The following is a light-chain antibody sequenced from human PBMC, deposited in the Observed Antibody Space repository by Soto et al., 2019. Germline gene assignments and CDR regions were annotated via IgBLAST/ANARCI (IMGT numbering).Light chain of an antibody. CDR3: QHYNGTPST. CDR1: QSINNY. J-gene: IGKJ1*01. V-gene: IGKV1-9*01. CDR2: AAS. Sequence: DIQFTQCPSFLSASLGYRVTIICRASQSINNYFAWYQQKPGKAPRLLIYAASTMTGGIPARFSGSASGKDFTLTISSLQDEDVAVYYCQHYNGTPSTFGQGTKVDIK.